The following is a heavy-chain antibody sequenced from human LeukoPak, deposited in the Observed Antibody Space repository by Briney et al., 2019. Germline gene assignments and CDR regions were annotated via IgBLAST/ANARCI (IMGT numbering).Heavy chain of an antibody. CDR1: GYTFTSYG. D-gene: IGHD5-18*01. J-gene: IGHJ6*02. CDR2: ISAYNGNT. V-gene: IGHV1-18*01. CDR3: ARVRYSYGGLHYYYGMDV. Sequence: ASVKVSCKASGYTFTSYGISWVRQAPGQGLEWMGWISAYNGNTNYAQKLQGRVTMTTDTSTSTAYMELRSLRSDDTAVYYCARVRYSYGGLHYYYGMDVWGQGTTVTVSS.